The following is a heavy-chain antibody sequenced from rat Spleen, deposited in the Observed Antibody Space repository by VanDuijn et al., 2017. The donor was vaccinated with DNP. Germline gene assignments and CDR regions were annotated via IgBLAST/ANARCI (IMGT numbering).Heavy chain of an antibody. Sequence: QVQLKESGPGLVQPSQTLSLSCTVSGFSLTNFGISWVRQPPGKGLEWIGAVWSGGSIDYNATLNSRLSSSRDITKSQVFLKLNSLQPEDTGTYYCARHRDYYDGHFRFFDYWGQGVMVTLSS. J-gene: IGHJ2*01. CDR3: ARHRDYYDGHFRFFDY. CDR1: GFSLTNFG. CDR2: VWSGGSI. V-gene: IGHV2-4*01. D-gene: IGHD1-12*03.